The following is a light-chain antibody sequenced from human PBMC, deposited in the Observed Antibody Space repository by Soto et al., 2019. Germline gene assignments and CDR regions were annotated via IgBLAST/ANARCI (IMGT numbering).Light chain of an antibody. CDR3: SSFISSTTLALCV. V-gene: IGLV2-14*03. Sequence: QLVLTQPASVSGSPGQSITISCTGTSSDVGGYNSVSWYQQHPGKAPKLMIYGVSNRPSGISNRFSGSKSGNTASLTISGLQTEDEADYYCSSFISSTTLALCVFGTGTKLTVL. CDR1: SSDVGGYNS. CDR2: GVS. J-gene: IGLJ1*01.